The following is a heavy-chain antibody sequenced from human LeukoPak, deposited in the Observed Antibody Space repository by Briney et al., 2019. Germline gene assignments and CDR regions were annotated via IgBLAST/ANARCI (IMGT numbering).Heavy chain of an antibody. Sequence: GGALRLSCAASGFTFSNYVMSCVRQVPGKGRECVSSVLVGGTTTYYADSVKGRFTVSRDNSKSTVYLQMNSLRAEDTAVYYCARGITMANWGQGTLVTVSS. D-gene: IGHD3-10*01. CDR3: ARGITMAN. V-gene: IGHV3-23*01. CDR1: GFTFSNYV. J-gene: IGHJ4*02. CDR2: VLVGGTTT.